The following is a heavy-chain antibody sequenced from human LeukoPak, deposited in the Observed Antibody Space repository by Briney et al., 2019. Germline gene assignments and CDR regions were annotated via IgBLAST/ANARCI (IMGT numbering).Heavy chain of an antibody. V-gene: IGHV4-39*07. CDR1: GGSISSSSYF. J-gene: IGHJ4*02. CDR2: ISYSGST. D-gene: IGHD6-19*01. CDR3: ARGSRDSRGWYHFDY. Sequence: SETLSLTCTVSGGSISSSSYFWGWIRQPPGKGLEWIGSISYSGSTYYNTSLKSRVTISVDTSKNQFSLNLSSVTAADTAVYYCARGSRDSRGWYHFDYWGQGTLVTVSS.